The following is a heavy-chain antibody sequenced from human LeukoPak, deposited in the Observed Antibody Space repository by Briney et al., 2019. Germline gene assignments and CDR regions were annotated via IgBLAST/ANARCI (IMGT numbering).Heavy chain of an antibody. D-gene: IGHD3-22*01. V-gene: IGHV3-23*01. CDR2: FSGSGGST. CDR3: ARDYYYDSFSDY. Sequence: GGSLRLSCAASGFTFSSYAMSWVRQAPGKGLECLSGFSGSGGSTYYADSVKGRFTVSRDNSKNTLYLQMNSLRADDTAVYYCARDYYYDSFSDYWGQGTLVTVSS. CDR1: GFTFSSYA. J-gene: IGHJ4*02.